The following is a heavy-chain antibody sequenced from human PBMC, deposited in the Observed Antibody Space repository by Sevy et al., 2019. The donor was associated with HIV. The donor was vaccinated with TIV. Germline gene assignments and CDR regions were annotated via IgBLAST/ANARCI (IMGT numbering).Heavy chain of an antibody. CDR3: AKDRQVGATTPFDY. Sequence: GGSLRLSCAASGFTFSTYAMSWVRQAPGKGLEWVSVISSSGGNTYHADSGKGRFSISRDNSKNTRYLQMSSLRAEDTAVYYCAKDRQVGATTPFDYWGQGTLVTVSS. J-gene: IGHJ4*02. D-gene: IGHD1-26*01. CDR1: GFTFSTYA. CDR2: ISSSGGNT. V-gene: IGHV3-23*01.